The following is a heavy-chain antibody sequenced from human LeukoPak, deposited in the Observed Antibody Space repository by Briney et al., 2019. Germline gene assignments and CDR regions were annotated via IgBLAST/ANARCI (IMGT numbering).Heavy chain of an antibody. CDR3: ARDSLGCSSNGMDV. CDR1: GGSLYNHY. J-gene: IGHJ6*02. CDR2: VFYTGSA. Sequence: KPSETLSLTCTVSGGSLYNHYWNWIRQPPGEGLEWIGYVFYTGSANYNPSLKSRVIISVDTSNNQLSLRVNSVTAADTAVYYCARDSLGCSSNGMDVWGQGTTVTVSS. V-gene: IGHV4-59*11. D-gene: IGHD6-6*01.